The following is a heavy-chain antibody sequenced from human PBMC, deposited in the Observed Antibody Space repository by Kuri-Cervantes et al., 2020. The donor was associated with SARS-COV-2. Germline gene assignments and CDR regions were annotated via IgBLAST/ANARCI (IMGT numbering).Heavy chain of an antibody. Sequence: SVMVSCKASGGTFSSYAISWVRQAPGQGLEWMGGIIPIFGTANYAQKFQGRVTITADESTSTAYMELSSLRPQDTAVYYCVREGFGSSSHNYGMDVWGQGTTVTVSS. CDR3: VREGFGSSSHNYGMDV. CDR2: IIPIFGTA. J-gene: IGHJ6*02. CDR1: GGTFSSYA. V-gene: IGHV1-69*13. D-gene: IGHD6-6*01.